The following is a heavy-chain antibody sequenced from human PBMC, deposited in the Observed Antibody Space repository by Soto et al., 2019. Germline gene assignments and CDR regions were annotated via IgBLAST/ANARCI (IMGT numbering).Heavy chain of an antibody. V-gene: IGHV1-18*04. J-gene: IGHJ6*02. CDR3: ARSSGYGSGGSCRWGDV. Sequence: ASVKVSCKASGYTLSTYPTSWVRQAPGEGLQWMAWINASNGKIRYAEKLQGRLTVTTDTSTNTAYMDLRSLRSDEKAVHFCARSSGYGSGGSCRWGDVWGQGTRDTVSS. CDR1: GYTLSTYP. D-gene: IGHD2-15*01. CDR2: INASNGKI.